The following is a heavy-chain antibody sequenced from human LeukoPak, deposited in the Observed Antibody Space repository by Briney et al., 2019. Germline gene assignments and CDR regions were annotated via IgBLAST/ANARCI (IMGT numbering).Heavy chain of an antibody. CDR1: GYTFTSYA. V-gene: IGHV7-4-1*02. CDR2: INTNTGNP. CDR3: ARVRRSYGKGVTAIQPDDAFDI. Sequence: ASVKVSCKASGYTFTSYAMNWVRQAPGQGLEWMGWINTNTGNPTYAQGFTGRFVFSLDTSVSTAYLQISSLKAEDTAVYYCARVRRSYGKGVTAIQPDDAFDIWGQGTMVTVSS. D-gene: IGHD2-21*02. J-gene: IGHJ3*02.